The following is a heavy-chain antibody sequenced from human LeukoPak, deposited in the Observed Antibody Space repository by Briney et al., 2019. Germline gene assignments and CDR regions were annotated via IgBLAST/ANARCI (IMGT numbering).Heavy chain of an antibody. J-gene: IGHJ4*02. Sequence: SVKVSCKASGGTFSSYAISWVRQAPGQGLEWMGGIIPIFGTANYAQKFQGRVTITADESTSTAYMELSSLRSEDTAVYYCATLQEVAVAPVVDHWGQGTLVTVSS. CDR1: GGTFSSYA. V-gene: IGHV1-69*13. D-gene: IGHD6-19*01. CDR2: IIPIFGTA. CDR3: ATLQEVAVAPVVDH.